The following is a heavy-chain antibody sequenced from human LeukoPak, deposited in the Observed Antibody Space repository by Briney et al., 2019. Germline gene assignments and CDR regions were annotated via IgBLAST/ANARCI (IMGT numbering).Heavy chain of an antibody. CDR3: AKGNTAMVHECLDY. CDR2: IKQDGSEK. V-gene: IGHV3-7*01. D-gene: IGHD5-18*01. Sequence: GGSLRLSCAASGFTFSRNWMSWVRQAPGKGLEWVASIKQDGSEKNYVDSVKGRFTISRDNSKNTLYLQMNSLRAEDTAVYYCAKGNTAMVHECLDYWGQGTLVTVSS. CDR1: GFTFSRNW. J-gene: IGHJ4*02.